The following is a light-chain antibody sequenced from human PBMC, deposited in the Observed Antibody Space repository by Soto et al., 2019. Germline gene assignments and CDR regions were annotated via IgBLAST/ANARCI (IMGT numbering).Light chain of an antibody. V-gene: IGKV3-15*01. CDR2: GAS. J-gene: IGKJ1*01. CDR3: QQFNDWWT. CDR1: ESISSN. Sequence: ENVLAQSPATLSVSPGERATLSCRASESISSNVAWYQQKSGQAPRLLSYGASTRATGIPARFSGSGSGTDFTLTISSLQSEDFAVYYCQQFNDWWTFGQGTKVDI.